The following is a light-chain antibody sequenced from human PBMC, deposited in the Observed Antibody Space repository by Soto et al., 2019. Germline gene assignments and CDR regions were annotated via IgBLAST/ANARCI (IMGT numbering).Light chain of an antibody. CDR1: QSVSNN. Sequence: EIVTTQSPSTLSVSPGERATLSCRASQSVSNNLAWYQQRPGQAPRLLIYGASTRATGIPARFSGSGSGTEFTLTISSLEPEDFAVYYCQQRSNWPPITFGQGTRLEIK. CDR3: QQRSNWPPIT. CDR2: GAS. J-gene: IGKJ5*01. V-gene: IGKV3-15*01.